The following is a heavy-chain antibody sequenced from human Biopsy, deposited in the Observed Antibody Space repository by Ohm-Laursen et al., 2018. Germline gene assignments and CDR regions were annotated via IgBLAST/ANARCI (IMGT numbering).Heavy chain of an antibody. J-gene: IGHJ3*02. V-gene: IGHV4-59*08. CDR2: ISYSRDT. Sequence: TLSLTCTVSGGSISGSSWSWIRQAPGKGLEWIGYISYSRDTNYNPSLKSRITISVNTSKNQFSLKLTSVTAADTAVYYCAKHGSGWTGDDAFHIWGQGTMVTVSS. D-gene: IGHD6-19*01. CDR1: GGSISGSS. CDR3: AKHGSGWTGDDAFHI.